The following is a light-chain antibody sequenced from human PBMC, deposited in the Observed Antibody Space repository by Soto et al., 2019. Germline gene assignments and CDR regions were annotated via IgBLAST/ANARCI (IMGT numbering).Light chain of an antibody. J-gene: IGKJ2*01. V-gene: IGKV3-11*01. CDR2: DAY. CDR3: HQRSNWPRT. Sequence: EIVLTQSPATLSLSPGQRATLSCRASQSVGSYLAWYQQKPGQAPRLLIYDAYNRATGIPDRFSGSGSGTDFTLTISSLEPEDFAVYYCHQRSNWPRTFGQGTKLEIK. CDR1: QSVGSY.